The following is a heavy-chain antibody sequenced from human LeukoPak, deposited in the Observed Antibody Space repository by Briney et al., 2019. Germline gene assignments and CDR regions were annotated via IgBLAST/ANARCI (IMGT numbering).Heavy chain of an antibody. Sequence: PGGSLRLSCAASGFTFDDYAMHWVRQAPGKGLEWVSGISWNSGSIGYADSVKGRFTISRVNAKNSLYLQMNSLRAEDTALYYCAKDEADILTGPLVFWGQGTLVTVSS. CDR1: GFTFDDYA. CDR2: ISWNSGSI. V-gene: IGHV3-9*01. J-gene: IGHJ4*02. D-gene: IGHD3-9*01. CDR3: AKDEADILTGPLVF.